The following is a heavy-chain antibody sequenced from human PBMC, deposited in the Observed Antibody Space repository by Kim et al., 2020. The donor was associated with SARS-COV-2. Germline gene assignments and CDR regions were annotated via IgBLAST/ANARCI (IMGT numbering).Heavy chain of an antibody. J-gene: IGHJ4*02. V-gene: IGHV3-11*06. CDR3: SRGSRGVDQ. CDR2: ISSSSSYT. Sequence: GGSLRLSCVASGFTFSDYYMSWIRQAPGKGLEWVSFISSSSSYTVYADSVKGRLTISRDNAKNSLYLQMNSLRVEDTAVYYCSRGSRGVDQRGQGTLVT. D-gene: IGHD2-2*01. CDR1: GFTFSDYY.